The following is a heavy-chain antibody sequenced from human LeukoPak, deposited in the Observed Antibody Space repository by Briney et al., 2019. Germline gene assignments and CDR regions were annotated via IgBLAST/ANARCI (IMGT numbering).Heavy chain of an antibody. CDR1: GGSISSSSYY. D-gene: IGHD3-16*02. CDR3: ARDGPYYDYVWGSYPYWYFDL. J-gene: IGHJ2*01. V-gene: IGHV4-39*07. CDR2: IYYSGST. Sequence: SETLSLTCTVSGGSISSSSYYWGWIRQPPGKGLEWIGSIYYSGSTYYNPSLKSRVTISVDTSKNQFSLKLSSVTAADTAVYYCARDGPYYDYVWGSYPYWYFDLWGRGTLVTVSS.